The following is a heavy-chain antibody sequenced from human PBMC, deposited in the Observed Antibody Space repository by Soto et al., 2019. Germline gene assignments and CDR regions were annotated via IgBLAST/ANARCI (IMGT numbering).Heavy chain of an antibody. Sequence: QVQLVQSGPEVKKPGSSVKVSCKASGYTFTNYGFNWVRQAPGQGLEWMAWISAYNGHTKYSQIFQARVIMTTDTSTSTAYMELRSLTSDDTAVYDCAREGAGTNPLGYWGQGPLVTVSS. V-gene: IGHV1-18*01. D-gene: IGHD2-8*01. J-gene: IGHJ4*02. CDR1: GYTFTNYG. CDR3: AREGAGTNPLGY. CDR2: ISAYNGHT.